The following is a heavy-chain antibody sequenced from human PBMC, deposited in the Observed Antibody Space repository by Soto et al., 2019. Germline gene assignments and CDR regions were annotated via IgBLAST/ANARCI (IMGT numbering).Heavy chain of an antibody. D-gene: IGHD3-22*01. J-gene: IGHJ4*02. CDR2: IYYSGSA. V-gene: IGHV4-31*03. CDR1: GGSISSGGYY. CDR3: ARAEDYYDSSGYFGY. Sequence: SETLSLTCTVSGGSISSGGYYWSWIRQHPGKGLEWIGYIYYSGSAYYNPSLKSRVTISVDTSKNQFSLKLSSVTAADTAVYYCARAEDYYDSSGYFGYWGQGTLVTVSS.